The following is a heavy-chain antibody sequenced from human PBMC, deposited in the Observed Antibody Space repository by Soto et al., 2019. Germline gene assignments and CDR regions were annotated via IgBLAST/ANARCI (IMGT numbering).Heavy chain of an antibody. D-gene: IGHD6-6*01. Sequence: GGSLRLSCAASGFTFSSYWMSWVRQAPGKGLEWVANIKQDGSEKYYVDSVKGRFTISRDNAKNSLYLQMNSLRAEDTAVYYCARDHRLEYSSSEHLDYWGQGTLVTVSS. CDR3: ARDHRLEYSSSEHLDY. V-gene: IGHV3-7*05. CDR1: GFTFSSYW. CDR2: IKQDGSEK. J-gene: IGHJ4*02.